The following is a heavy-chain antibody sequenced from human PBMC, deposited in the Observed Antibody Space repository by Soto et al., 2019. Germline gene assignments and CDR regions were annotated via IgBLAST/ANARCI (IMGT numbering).Heavy chain of an antibody. CDR2: IYHSGST. V-gene: IGHV4-30-2*01. CDR1: GGSISSGGYS. Sequence: TLSLTFSVSGGSISSGGYSWSWIRQPPGKGLEWIGYIYHSGSTYYNPSLKSRVTISVDRSKNQFSLKLSSVTAADTAVYYCARGVTGTGLDYWGQGTLVTVSS. J-gene: IGHJ4*02. CDR3: ARGVTGTGLDY. D-gene: IGHD1-7*01.